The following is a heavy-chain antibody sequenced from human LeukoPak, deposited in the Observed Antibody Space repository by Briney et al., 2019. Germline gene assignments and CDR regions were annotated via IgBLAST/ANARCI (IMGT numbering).Heavy chain of an antibody. J-gene: IGHJ4*02. Sequence: GGSLRLSCAASGFTFSVYWMSWVRQAPGKGLEWVANIKQDGSEKNYVDSVKGRFTISRDNAKNSLYLQMNSLRAEDTAVYYCARDHHPFTAWGQGTLVTVSS. V-gene: IGHV3-7*04. CDR3: ARDHHPFTA. CDR2: IKQDGSEK. CDR1: GFTFSVYW. D-gene: IGHD5-18*01.